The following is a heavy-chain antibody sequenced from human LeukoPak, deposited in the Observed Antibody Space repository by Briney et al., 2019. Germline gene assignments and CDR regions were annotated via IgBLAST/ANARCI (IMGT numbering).Heavy chain of an antibody. J-gene: IGHJ4*02. Sequence: GGSLRLSCAASGFTFSSYAMSWVRQAPGKGLEWVSAISGSGGSTYYADSVKGRFTISRDNSKNTLYLQMNSLRAEDTAVYYCAKVFRSYDSSGYYPPFDYWGQGTLVTVSS. CDR1: GFTFSSYA. V-gene: IGHV3-23*01. CDR2: ISGSGGST. CDR3: AKVFRSYDSSGYYPPFDY. D-gene: IGHD3-22*01.